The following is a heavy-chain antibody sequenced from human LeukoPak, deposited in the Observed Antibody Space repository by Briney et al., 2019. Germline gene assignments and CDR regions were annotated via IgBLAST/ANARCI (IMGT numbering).Heavy chain of an antibody. CDR1: GFTFSSYA. Sequence: GGSLRLSCAASGFTFSSYAMSWVRQAPGKGLEWVSAISGSGGSTYYADSAKGRFTISRDNSKNTLYLQMNSLRAEDTAVYYCAKITGSSSRGAFDYWGQGTLVTVSS. CDR3: AKITGSSSRGAFDY. J-gene: IGHJ4*02. CDR2: ISGSGGST. V-gene: IGHV3-23*01. D-gene: IGHD6-6*01.